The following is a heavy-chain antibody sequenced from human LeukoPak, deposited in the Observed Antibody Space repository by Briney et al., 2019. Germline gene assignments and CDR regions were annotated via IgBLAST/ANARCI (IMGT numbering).Heavy chain of an antibody. V-gene: IGHV3-30*18. CDR2: ISYDGSNK. CDR1: GFSFSSYG. D-gene: IGHD3-9*01. J-gene: IGHJ6*02. CDR3: AKDRDFDWLLSNYYGMDV. Sequence: GGSLRLSCAASGFSFSSYGMHWVRQAPGKGLEWVAVISYDGSNKYYADSVKGRFTISRDNSKNTLYLQMNSLRAEDTAVYYCAKDRDFDWLLSNYYGMDVWGQGTTVTVSS.